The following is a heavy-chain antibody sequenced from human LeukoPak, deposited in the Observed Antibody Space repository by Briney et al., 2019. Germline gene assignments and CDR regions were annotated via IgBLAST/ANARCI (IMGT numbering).Heavy chain of an antibody. CDR3: ARGKQNAVDY. CDR1: SGSISGSYC. D-gene: IGHD1-1*01. J-gene: IGHJ4*02. Sequence: PSETLSLTCTVSSGSISGSYCWSWIRPPAGKGLEWIGRIYASGSTNYDPSLKSRVTISVDKSNNQFSLMVTSVTAADTAVYYCARGKQNAVDYWGQGILVTVSS. CDR2: IYASGST. V-gene: IGHV4-4*07.